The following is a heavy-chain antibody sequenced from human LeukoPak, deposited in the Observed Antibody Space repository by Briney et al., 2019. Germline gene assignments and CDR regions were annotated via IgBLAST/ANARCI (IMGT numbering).Heavy chain of an antibody. D-gene: IGHD3-16*01. CDR3: TTGGPRRH. Sequence: PGESLRLSCAASGFTFGSDWMNWFRQAPGRGQEWVGLIRTKTEGATTDNAAPVKGRFAISRDDSRNMLFLQMNSLKTEDTGVYYCTTGGPRRHWGPGTLVTVSS. J-gene: IGHJ4*02. V-gene: IGHV3-15*01. CDR1: GFTFGSDW. CDR2: IRTKTEGATT.